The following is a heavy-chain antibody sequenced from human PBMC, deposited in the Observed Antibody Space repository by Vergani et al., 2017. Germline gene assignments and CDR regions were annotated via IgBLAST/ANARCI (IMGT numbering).Heavy chain of an antibody. V-gene: IGHV1-46*03. CDR2: INPSGGHT. CDR3: ARGDYGILTGYRY. CDR1: GYNFSNYY. J-gene: IGHJ4*02. D-gene: IGHD3-9*01. Sequence: HVQVVQSAAEVKKSGASVKVSCKTSGYNFSNYYMHWVRQAPGQGLEWMGIINPSGGHTNYAQKFQGRVTMTRDTSTSTVYMELSSRRSEDTAIYYCARGDYGILTGYRYWGQGYLVTVSA.